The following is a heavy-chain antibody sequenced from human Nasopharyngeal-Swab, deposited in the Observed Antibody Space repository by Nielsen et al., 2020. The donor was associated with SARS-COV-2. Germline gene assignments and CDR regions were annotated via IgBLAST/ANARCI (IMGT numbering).Heavy chain of an antibody. CDR1: GFTFSSYW. CDR3: GRDLGGRFST. D-gene: IGHD3-16*01. Sequence: GESLKISCVASGFTFSSYWMHWVRQVPGKGLVWVSRIDEHGSTINHADSVEGRFTISRDNAKNTLFLQMNSLRAEDTAVYYCGRDLGGRFSTWSQGTLVTVSS. J-gene: IGHJ5*02. CDR2: IDEHGSTI. V-gene: IGHV3-74*01.